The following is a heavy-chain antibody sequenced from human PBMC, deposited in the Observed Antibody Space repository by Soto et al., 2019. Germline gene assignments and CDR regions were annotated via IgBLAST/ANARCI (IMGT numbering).Heavy chain of an antibody. CDR3: ARVATAMTYDF. CDR2: ISNDGRRK. Sequence: VGSLRLSCAASGFSLSTNTMHWVRQVPVKVLEWVASISNDGRRKYYADFVKGRFTISRDTANNILYLEMNSLRAEDTSLYYCARVATAMTYDFWGQGTQVTVSA. CDR1: GFSLSTNT. D-gene: IGHD2-21*02. V-gene: IGHV3-30*04. J-gene: IGHJ4*02.